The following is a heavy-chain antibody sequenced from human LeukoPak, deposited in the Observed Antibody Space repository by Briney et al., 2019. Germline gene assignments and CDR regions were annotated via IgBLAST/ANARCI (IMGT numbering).Heavy chain of an antibody. V-gene: IGHV4-34*01. J-gene: IGHJ4*02. CDR2: INHSGST. CDR3: ARRRWDYYDSSQRRPLDY. CDR1: GGSFSGYY. Sequence: PSETLSLTCAVYGGSFSGYYWSWIRQPPGKGLEWIGEINHSGSTNYNPSLKSRVTISVDTSKNQFSLKLSSVTAADTAVYYCARRRWDYYDSSQRRPLDYWGQGTLVTVPS. D-gene: IGHD3-22*01.